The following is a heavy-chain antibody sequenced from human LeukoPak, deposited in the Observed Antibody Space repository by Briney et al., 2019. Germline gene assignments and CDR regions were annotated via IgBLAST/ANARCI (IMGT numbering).Heavy chain of an antibody. CDR3: AKDGVAAAAFAGYYYYMDV. V-gene: IGHV3-30-3*01. D-gene: IGHD6-13*01. J-gene: IGHJ6*03. Sequence: GGSLRLSCAASGFTFSSYAMHWVRQAPGKGLEWVAVISYGGSDKYYADSVKGRFTISRDNSKNTLYLQMNSLRAEDTAVYYCAKDGVAAAAFAGYYYYMDVWGKGTTVTVSS. CDR1: GFTFSSYA. CDR2: ISYGGSDK.